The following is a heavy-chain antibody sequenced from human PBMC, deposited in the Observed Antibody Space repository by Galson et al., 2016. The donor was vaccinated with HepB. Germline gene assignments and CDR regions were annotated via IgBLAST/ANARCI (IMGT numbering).Heavy chain of an antibody. V-gene: IGHV3-23*01. CDR1: GFTFSSYA. D-gene: IGHD1-26*01. CDR2: ISDSGGRT. CDR3: AKRRGAAMIAAKVGDDF. Sequence: SLRLSCAASGFTFSSYAMSWVRQAPGKGLEWVSGISDSGGRTHYADSVKGRFTISRGNSKSTLYLQINGLRVDDTAVYYCAKRRGAAMIAAKVGDDFWGQGTLVIVSS. J-gene: IGHJ4*02.